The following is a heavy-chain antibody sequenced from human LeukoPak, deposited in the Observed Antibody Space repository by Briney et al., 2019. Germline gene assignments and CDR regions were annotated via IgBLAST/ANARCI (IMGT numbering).Heavy chain of an antibody. Sequence: PGGSLRLSCAASGFTFSNYAMSWVRQGPGKGLEWVSAISGNGGSTYYADSVKGRFTISRDDSKNTLYLQMNSLRAEDTAVYYCAKGNDDIDYSGGSCYTRGYFDYWGQGTLVTVSS. D-gene: IGHD2-15*01. CDR1: GFTFSNYA. J-gene: IGHJ4*02. CDR3: AKGNDDIDYSGGSCYTRGYFDY. CDR2: ISGNGGST. V-gene: IGHV3-23*01.